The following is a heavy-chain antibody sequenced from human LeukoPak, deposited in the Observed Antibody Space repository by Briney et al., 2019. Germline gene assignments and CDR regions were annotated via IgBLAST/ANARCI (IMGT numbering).Heavy chain of an antibody. D-gene: IGHD3-22*01. J-gene: IGHJ5*02. V-gene: IGHV4-39*01. CDR2: IYYSGST. CDR3: ARHCDSSWRTNWFDP. Sequence: WVRQPPGKGLEWIGSIYYSGSTYYNPSLKSRVTISVDTSKNQFSLKLSSVTAADTAVYYCARHCDSSWRTNWFDPWGQGTLVTVSS.